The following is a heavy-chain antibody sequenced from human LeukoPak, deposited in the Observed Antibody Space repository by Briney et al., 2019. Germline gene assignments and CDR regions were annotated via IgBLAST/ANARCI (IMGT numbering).Heavy chain of an antibody. CDR1: GFTFTSYS. V-gene: IGHV3-23*01. CDR3: ASWDSSGYDIDY. CDR2: TSDRGDYT. J-gene: IGHJ4*02. Sequence: PGGSLRLSCAASGFTFTSYSMSWVRQAPGKGLEWVSGTSDRGDYTYYADSVKGRFTISRDNAKNSLYLQMNSLRAEDTAVYYCASWDSSGYDIDYWGQGTLVTVSS. D-gene: IGHD3-22*01.